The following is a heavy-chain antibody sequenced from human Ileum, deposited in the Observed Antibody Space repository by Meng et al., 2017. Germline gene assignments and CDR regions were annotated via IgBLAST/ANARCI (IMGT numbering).Heavy chain of an antibody. V-gene: IGHV1-8*01. Sequence: QVQLGRSGAEMKTPGASMKVSCKASGYTFTTNDINWVRQAPGQGLEWMGWVSPSSGNTHYAQKFQGRVTMTRDISISTVYMELTSLKSDDTAVYYCARGVGDLGDYWGQGTLVTVSS. J-gene: IGHJ4*02. CDR3: ARGVGDLGDY. D-gene: IGHD3-16*01. CDR1: GYTFTTND. CDR2: VSPSSGNT.